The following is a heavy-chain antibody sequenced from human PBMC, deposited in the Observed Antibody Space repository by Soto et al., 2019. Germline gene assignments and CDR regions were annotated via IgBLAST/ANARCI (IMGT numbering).Heavy chain of an antibody. D-gene: IGHD3-22*01. J-gene: IGHJ4*02. CDR3: AKVHDYYDSSGYYCPHFDY. CDR1: GFTFSSYA. V-gene: IGHV3-23*01. Sequence: GGSLRLSCAASGFTFSSYAMSWVRQAPGKGLEWVSAISGSGGSTYYADSVKGRFTISRDNSKNTLYLQMNSLRAEDTAVYYCAKVHDYYDSSGYYCPHFDYWGQGTLVTVS. CDR2: ISGSGGST.